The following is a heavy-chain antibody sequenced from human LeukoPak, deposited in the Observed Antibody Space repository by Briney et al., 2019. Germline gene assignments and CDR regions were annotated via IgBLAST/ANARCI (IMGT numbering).Heavy chain of an antibody. J-gene: IGHJ4*02. CDR2: VNAVGST. CDR3: ARRVPAASGGGFDY. CDR1: GGSLRGYY. D-gene: IGHD2-2*01. Sequence: SETLPLTCAVSGGSLRGYYWQWMRQPPARGVEWIGYVNAVGSTKYNPSLSSRLTISVDKSKNQFSLKLNSVTAADSAVYFCARRVPAASGGGFDYWGQGTLVAVSS. V-gene: IGHV4-4*08.